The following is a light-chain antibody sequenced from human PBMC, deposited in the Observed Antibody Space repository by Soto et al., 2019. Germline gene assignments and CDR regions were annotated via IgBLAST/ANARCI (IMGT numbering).Light chain of an antibody. J-gene: IGLJ1*01. CDR3: SSYAGSSNV. CDR2: EVN. V-gene: IGLV2-8*01. CDR1: RSDIGGSDF. Sequence: QPGLTHPPSATCVRRGSGTISCNGTRSDIGGSDFVSWYQQHPGKAPKLMIYEVNKRPSGVPDRFSGSKSGNTASLTVSGLQAEDEADYYCSSYAGSSNVFGTGTKFTVL.